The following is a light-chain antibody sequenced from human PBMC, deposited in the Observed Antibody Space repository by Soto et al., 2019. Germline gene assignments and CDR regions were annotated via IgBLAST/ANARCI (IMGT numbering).Light chain of an antibody. CDR2: EVN. J-gene: IGLJ3*02. Sequence: QSVLTQPPSASGSPGQSVTISCTGTSSDVGAYNYVSWYQQYPGKAPKLMIYEVNKRPSGVPDRFSGSKSGKTASLTVSGLQPEDEADYHGTSYAGSNIWVFGGGTKLTVL. CDR3: TSYAGSNIWV. V-gene: IGLV2-8*01. CDR1: SSDVGAYNY.